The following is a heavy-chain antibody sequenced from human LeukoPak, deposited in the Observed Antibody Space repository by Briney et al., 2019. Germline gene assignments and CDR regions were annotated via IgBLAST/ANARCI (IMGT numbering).Heavy chain of an antibody. D-gene: IGHD4-17*01. J-gene: IGHJ4*02. Sequence: PSETLSLTCTVSVGSISSHYWSWIRQPPGKGLEWIGYIYYSGSTNYNPSLKSRVTISVDTSKNQFSLKLRSVTAADTAVYYCARGYGDYPNWGQGTLVTVSS. CDR2: IYYSGST. CDR3: ARGYGDYPN. V-gene: IGHV4-59*11. CDR1: VGSISSHY.